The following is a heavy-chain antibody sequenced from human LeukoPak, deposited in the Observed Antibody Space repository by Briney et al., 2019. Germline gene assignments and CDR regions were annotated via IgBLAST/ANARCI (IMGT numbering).Heavy chain of an antibody. V-gene: IGHV1-18*01. CDR1: GYTFTSYG. CDR2: ITAYNGNT. Sequence: ASVKVSCKASGYTFTSYGIRWVRQAPGQGLEWMGWITAYNGNTNYAQKLQGRVTMTTDTSTSTAYMELRSLRSDDTAVYYCAREGIHYGVTVYWGQGTLVTVSS. D-gene: IGHD4-17*01. J-gene: IGHJ4*02. CDR3: AREGIHYGVTVY.